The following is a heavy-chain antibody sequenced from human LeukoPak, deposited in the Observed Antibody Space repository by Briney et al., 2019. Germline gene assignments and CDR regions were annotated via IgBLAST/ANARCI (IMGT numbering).Heavy chain of an antibody. CDR3: TTGNP. V-gene: IGHV3-15*05. J-gene: IGHJ1*01. Sequence: PGGSLRLSCATSGFTFTAASMSWVRQAPGKGLEWIGRIRGKVENETTEYAAPVKGRFSISRDDSKGTLYLEMNSLKVDDTGVYYCTTGNPWGQGTLVTV. CDR2: IRGKVENETT. CDR1: GFTFTAAS.